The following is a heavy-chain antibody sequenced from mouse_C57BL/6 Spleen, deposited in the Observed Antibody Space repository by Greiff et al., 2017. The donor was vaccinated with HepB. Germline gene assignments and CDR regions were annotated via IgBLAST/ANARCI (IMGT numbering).Heavy chain of an antibody. CDR3: ARDLEPVYYSNYLAWFAY. CDR1: GFTFSSYA. Sequence: EVQLVESGGGLVKPGGSLKLSCAASGFTFSSYAMSWVRQTPEKRLEWVATISDGGSYTYYPDNVKGRFTISRDNAKNNLYLQMSHLKSEDTAMYYCARDLEPVYYSNYLAWFAYWGQGTLVTVSA. V-gene: IGHV5-4*01. D-gene: IGHD2-5*01. J-gene: IGHJ3*01. CDR2: ISDGGSYT.